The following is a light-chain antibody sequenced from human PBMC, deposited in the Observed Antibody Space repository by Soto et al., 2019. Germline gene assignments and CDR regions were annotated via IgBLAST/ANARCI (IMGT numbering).Light chain of an antibody. Sequence: EIVLTQSPGTLSLSPGERATLSCRASQSVSSSYLAWYQQIPGQAPRLLIYGASSRATGIPDRFSGRGSGTDFTLTISRLEPEDFAVYYCRQYGSSPRTFGQGTKVEIK. V-gene: IGKV3-20*01. CDR2: GAS. J-gene: IGKJ1*01. CDR1: QSVSSSY. CDR3: RQYGSSPRT.